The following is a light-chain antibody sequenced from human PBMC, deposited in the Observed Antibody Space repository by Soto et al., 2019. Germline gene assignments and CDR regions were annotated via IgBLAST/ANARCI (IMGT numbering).Light chain of an antibody. V-gene: IGKV1-39*01. Sequence: DIQMTQSPSSLSASVGDRVTITCRASQSISSYLNWYQQKPGKAPKHLIYAASSLQSGVLSMFSASGSGTDFTLSISFLQPADFAPYYCQQSYSTPPLLFGGGTKVVIK. CDR2: AAS. CDR3: QQSYSTPPLL. J-gene: IGKJ4*01. CDR1: QSISSY.